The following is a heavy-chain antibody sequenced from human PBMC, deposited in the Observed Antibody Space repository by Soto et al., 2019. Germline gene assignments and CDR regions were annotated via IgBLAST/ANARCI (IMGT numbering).Heavy chain of an antibody. CDR3: AREVYYYDSSGYSYYYYGMDV. J-gene: IGHJ6*02. Sequence: GASVKVSCKAYGYTFTGYYMHWVRQAPGQGLEWMGWINPNSGGTNYAQKFQGWVTMTRDTSISTAYMELSRLRSDDTAVYYCAREVYYYDSSGYSYYYYGMDVWGQGTTVTVSS. D-gene: IGHD3-22*01. V-gene: IGHV1-2*04. CDR1: GYTFTGYY. CDR2: INPNSGGT.